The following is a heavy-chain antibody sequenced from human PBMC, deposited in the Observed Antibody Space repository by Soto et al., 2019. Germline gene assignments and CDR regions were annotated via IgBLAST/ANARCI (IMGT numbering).Heavy chain of an antibody. CDR3: ASPHSITWWCAFDI. D-gene: IGHD6-13*01. V-gene: IGHV3-7*01. J-gene: IGHJ3*02. Sequence: GGSLRLSCAASGFPFSNYWMSWVRQTPGRGLEWVASIKQDGSEKYYVDSVKGRFAISRDNAKNSLYLQMNSLRAEDTALYYCASPHSITWWCAFDIWGQGTMVTVSS. CDR2: IKQDGSEK. CDR1: GFPFSNYW.